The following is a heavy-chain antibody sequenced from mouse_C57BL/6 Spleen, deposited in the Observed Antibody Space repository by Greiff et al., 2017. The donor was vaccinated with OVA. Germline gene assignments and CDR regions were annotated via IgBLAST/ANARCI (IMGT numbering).Heavy chain of an antibody. CDR1: GYTFTGYW. D-gene: IGHD2-2*01. V-gene: IGHV1-9*01. CDR3: ARGHGYDDCYFDV. Sequence: VQLQQSGAELMKPGASVKLSCKASGYTFTGYWMEWVKQRPGHGLEWIGEILPGGGGTNYNEKFKSKATFTADKSSTTAYMQLSSLTSEDSAIYYCARGHGYDDCYFDVWGTGTTVTVSA. J-gene: IGHJ1*03. CDR2: ILPGGGGT.